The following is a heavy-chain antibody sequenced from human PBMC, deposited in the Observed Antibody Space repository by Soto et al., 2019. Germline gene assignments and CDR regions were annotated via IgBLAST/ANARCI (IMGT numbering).Heavy chain of an antibody. CDR2: VDYSGNS. J-gene: IGHJ4*02. V-gene: IGHV4-59*01. D-gene: IGHD6-13*01. CDR1: GFSISTYY. CDR3: AGNSFSVHRSFQLDY. Sequence: PSSTXSLTCTFSGFSISTYYCSWIRQPPGKGLEWIGYVDYSGNSYSSPSLKSRVNISIDTSKKPVSLKLNSVTAADTAVYYCAGNSFSVHRSFQLDYWGPGIPLTVSS.